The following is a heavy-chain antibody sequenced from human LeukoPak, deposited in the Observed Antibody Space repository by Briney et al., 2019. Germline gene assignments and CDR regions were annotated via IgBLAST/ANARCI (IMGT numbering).Heavy chain of an antibody. Sequence: GGSLRLSCSASGFTFSSYAMHWVRQAPGKGLEYVSAISSSGGSTYYADSVKGRVTISRDNSKNTLYLQMSSLRAEDTAVYYCVKGYCSSISCYGDYWGQGTLVTFSS. CDR2: ISSSGGST. J-gene: IGHJ4*02. CDR1: GFTFSSYA. D-gene: IGHD2-2*01. V-gene: IGHV3-64D*09. CDR3: VKGYCSSISCYGDY.